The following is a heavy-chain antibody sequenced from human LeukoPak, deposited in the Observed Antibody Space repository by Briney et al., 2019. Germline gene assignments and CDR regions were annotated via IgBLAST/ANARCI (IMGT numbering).Heavy chain of an antibody. CDR3: ARYYSGWYYFDY. V-gene: IGHV3-30*02. J-gene: IGHJ4*02. CDR1: GFTFSNYG. Sequence: PGGSLRLSCAASGFTFSNYGMFWVRQAPGKGLDWVSFIRFDGGHKYYADSVKGRFTISRDNSKNTLYLQMNSLRAEDTAVYYCARYYSGWYYFDYWGQGTLVTVSS. D-gene: IGHD6-19*01. CDR2: IRFDGGHK.